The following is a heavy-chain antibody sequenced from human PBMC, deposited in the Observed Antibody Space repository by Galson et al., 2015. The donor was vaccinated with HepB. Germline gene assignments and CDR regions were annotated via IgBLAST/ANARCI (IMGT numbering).Heavy chain of an antibody. Sequence: SLRLSCAASGFTFGNYWMSWVRQAPGKGLEWVANINQDGSEKYYGDSVKGRLTISRENAKNSLYLQMSSLRVDDTAVYYCAREGSGSTSYNCFDPWGQGTLVTVSS. D-gene: IGHD6-6*01. V-gene: IGHV3-7*01. CDR1: GFTFGNYW. CDR2: INQDGSEK. J-gene: IGHJ5*02. CDR3: AREGSGSTSYNCFDP.